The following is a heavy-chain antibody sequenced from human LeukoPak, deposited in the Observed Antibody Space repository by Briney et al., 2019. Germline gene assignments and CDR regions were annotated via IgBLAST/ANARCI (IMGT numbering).Heavy chain of an antibody. CDR2: IYTSGST. J-gene: IGHJ4*02. V-gene: IGHV4-4*07. D-gene: IGHD6-19*01. CDR1: GGSISSYY. CDR3: ARGQGSSGWYSIFDY. Sequence: KPSETLSLTCTVSGGSISSYYWSWIRQPAGKGLEWIGRIYTSGSTNYNTSLKRRVTISVDKSKNQFSLKLSSVTAADTVVYYCARGQGSSGWYSIFDYWGQGTLVTVSS.